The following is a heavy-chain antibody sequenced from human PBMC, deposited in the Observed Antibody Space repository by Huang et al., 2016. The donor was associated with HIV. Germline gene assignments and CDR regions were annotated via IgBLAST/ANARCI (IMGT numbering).Heavy chain of an antibody. CDR3: ARDADYPWGSGSFYNPTRGGFDI. D-gene: IGHD3-16*01. V-gene: IGHV1-46*01. Sequence: HVQLVQSGAEVKKPGASVKVSCKASGYSFTSYYMHWVRQARGQGLGCLGIFNPSSGSITYAQKCQGRVTMSWETSTGTVYLELSSLTSEDTAVYYCARDADYPWGSGSFYNPTRGGFDIWGQGTMLTVSS. J-gene: IGHJ3*02. CDR1: GYSFTSYY. CDR2: FNPSSGSI.